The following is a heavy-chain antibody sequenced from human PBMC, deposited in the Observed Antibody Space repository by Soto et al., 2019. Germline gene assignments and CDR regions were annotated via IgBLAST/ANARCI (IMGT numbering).Heavy chain of an antibody. D-gene: IGHD3-10*01. CDR2: IYYSGST. J-gene: IGHJ5*02. CDR3: ARHPVNQGEDWFDP. V-gene: IGHV4-59*01. Sequence: PSETLSLTCTVSGGSISSYYWSWIRQPPGKGLEWIGYIYYSGSTNYNPSLKSRVTISVDTSKNQFSLKLSSVTAADTAVYYCARHPVNQGEDWFDPWGQGTLVTVSS. CDR1: GGSISSYY.